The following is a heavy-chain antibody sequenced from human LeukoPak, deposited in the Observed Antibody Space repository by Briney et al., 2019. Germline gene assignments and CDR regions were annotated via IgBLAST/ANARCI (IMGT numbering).Heavy chain of an antibody. Sequence: GESLKISCKGSGYSFTSYWISWVRQMPGKGLEWMGRIDPSDSYTNYSPSFQGHVTISADKSISTAYLQWNSLKASDTAMYCCARATSYGDYVGYWGQGTLVTVSS. D-gene: IGHD4-17*01. CDR3: ARATSYGDYVGY. CDR2: IDPSDSYT. J-gene: IGHJ4*02. CDR1: GYSFTSYW. V-gene: IGHV5-10-1*01.